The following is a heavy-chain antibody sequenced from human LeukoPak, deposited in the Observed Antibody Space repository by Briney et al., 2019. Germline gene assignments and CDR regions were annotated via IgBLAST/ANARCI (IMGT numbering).Heavy chain of an antibody. D-gene: IGHD3-22*01. J-gene: IGHJ5*02. V-gene: IGHV7-4-1*02. CDR1: GYTFTSYA. CDR3: ARALYDSSGYYPGEFDP. CDR2: INTNTGNP. Sequence: ASVKVSCKASGYTFTSYAMNWVRQAPGQGLEWMGWINTNTGNPTYAQGFTGRFVFSLDTSVSTAYLQISSLKAEDTAVYYCARALYDSSGYYPGEFDPWGQGTLVTVSS.